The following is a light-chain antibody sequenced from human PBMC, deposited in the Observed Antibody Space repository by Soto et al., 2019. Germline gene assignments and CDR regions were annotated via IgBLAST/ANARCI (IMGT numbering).Light chain of an antibody. CDR2: EGS. V-gene: IGLV2-23*01. Sequence: QPLLTHPASVSGCPAQSSTISRTDTNSHVGSYNLVSWYQHHPGKAPKLMIYEGSKRPSGLSNRFSDSKSGNTASLTISGLQAEDEADYYCCSYAGNSLYVFGTGTKATVL. CDR3: CSYAGNSLYV. CDR1: NSHVGSYNL. J-gene: IGLJ1*01.